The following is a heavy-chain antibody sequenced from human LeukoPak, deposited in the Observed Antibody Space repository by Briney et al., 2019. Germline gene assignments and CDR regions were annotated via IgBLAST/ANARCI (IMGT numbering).Heavy chain of an antibody. Sequence: PSETLSLTCAVYGGSFSSYYWSWIRQPPGKGLEWIGEVSHSGSTNYNPSLKSRVTISVDTSKNQFSLKLNSVTAADTAVYYCARRRDGYNARWGQGTLVTVSS. CDR3: ARRRDGYNAR. D-gene: IGHD5-24*01. CDR1: GGSFSSYY. J-gene: IGHJ4*02. CDR2: VSHSGST. V-gene: IGHV4-34*01.